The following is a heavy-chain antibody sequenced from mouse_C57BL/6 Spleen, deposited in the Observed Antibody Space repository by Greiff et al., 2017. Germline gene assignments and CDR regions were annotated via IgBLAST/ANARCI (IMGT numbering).Heavy chain of an antibody. Sequence: VQLQQPGAELVKPGASVKMSCKASGYTFTSYWITWVKQRPGQGLEWIGDLYPGSGSTNYNEKFKSKATLTVDTSSSTAYMQLSSLTSEDSAVYYCARERGIYYDYVGFAYWGQGTLVTVSA. V-gene: IGHV1-55*01. CDR1: GYTFTSYW. CDR3: ARERGIYYDYVGFAY. D-gene: IGHD2-4*01. J-gene: IGHJ3*01. CDR2: LYPGSGST.